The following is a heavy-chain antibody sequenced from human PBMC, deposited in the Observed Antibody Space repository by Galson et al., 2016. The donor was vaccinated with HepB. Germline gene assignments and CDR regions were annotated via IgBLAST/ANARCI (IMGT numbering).Heavy chain of an antibody. CDR1: GYTFTSHF. J-gene: IGHJ1*01. Sequence: SVKVSCKASGYTFTSHFMHWVRQAPGEGLEWMGKINPSGGSTSYAQKFQGRVTMTRDTSTSTVYMELSSLRSEDTAVYYCASGGIAVVIAVVISARSAEYFQHWGQGTLVRVSS. CDR2: INPSGGST. CDR3: ASGGIAVVIAVVISARSAEYFQH. V-gene: IGHV1-46*01. D-gene: IGHD2-15*01.